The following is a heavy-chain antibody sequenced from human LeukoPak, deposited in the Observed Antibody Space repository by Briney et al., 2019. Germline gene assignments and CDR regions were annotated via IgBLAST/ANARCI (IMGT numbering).Heavy chain of an antibody. J-gene: IGHJ5*02. CDR3: ARASRPGACWFDP. CDR2: IYHSGST. Sequence: SQTLSLTCAVSGGSISSGGYSWSWIRQPPGKGLEWIGYIYHSGSTYYNPSLKSRVTISVDRSKNQFSLKLSSVTAADTAVYYCARASRPGACWFDPWGQGTLVTVSS. CDR1: GGSISSGGYS. V-gene: IGHV4-30-2*01. D-gene: IGHD1-26*01.